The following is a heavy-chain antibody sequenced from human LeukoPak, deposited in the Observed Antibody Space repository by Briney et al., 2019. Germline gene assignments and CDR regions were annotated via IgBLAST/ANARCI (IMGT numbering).Heavy chain of an antibody. V-gene: IGHV3-7*03. CDR1: GFTFSTYW. CDR2: IKQDGSEK. J-gene: IGHJ4*02. CDR3: ARAGTLWFGGSRNDH. Sequence: GGSLRLSCAASGFTFSTYWMTWVRQAPGKGLEWVANIKQDGSEKYYVDSVKGRFTISRDNAKNSLYLQMNSLRAEDTAVYYCARAGTLWFGGSRNDHWGQGTLVSVTS. D-gene: IGHD3-10*01.